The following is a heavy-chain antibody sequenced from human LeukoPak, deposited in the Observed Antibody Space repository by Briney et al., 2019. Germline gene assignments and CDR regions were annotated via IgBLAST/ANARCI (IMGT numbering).Heavy chain of an antibody. CDR3: ASVWGNYDSIPSLNYYFDY. V-gene: IGHV1-69*05. CDR2: IIPIFGTA. J-gene: IGHJ4*02. Sequence: APVKVSCKASGGPFSSYAISWVPQAPGQELEWMGGIIPIFGTANYAQKFQGRVTITTDESTSTAYMELSSLRSEDTAVYYCASVWGNYDSIPSLNYYFDYWGQGTLVTVSS. CDR1: GGPFSSYA. D-gene: IGHD3-22*01.